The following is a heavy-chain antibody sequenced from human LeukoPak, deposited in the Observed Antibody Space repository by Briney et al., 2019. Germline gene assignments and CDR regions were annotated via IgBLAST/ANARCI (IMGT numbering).Heavy chain of an antibody. D-gene: IGHD3-9*01. CDR3: VKGFYDILTAYWGGGDY. CDR2: IIRNGVST. J-gene: IGHJ4*02. Sequence: GGSLRLSCSPSGFTFSIYAMHWVRHAPGEGLEYGSSIIRNGVSTYYADSVKGRFTISRDKSKHTLYPHMSSLRAADAPVFYCVKGFYDILTAYWGGGDYWGQGTLVTVSS. V-gene: IGHV3-64D*08. CDR1: GFTFSIYA.